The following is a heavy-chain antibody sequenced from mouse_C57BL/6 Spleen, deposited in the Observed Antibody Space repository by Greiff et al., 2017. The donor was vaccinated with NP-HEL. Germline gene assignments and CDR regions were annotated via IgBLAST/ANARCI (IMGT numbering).Heavy chain of an antibody. CDR3: ARRAAGGWFAY. D-gene: IGHD3-1*01. Sequence: VQLQQPGAELVKPGASVKLSCKASGYTFTSYWMQWVKQRPGQGLEWIGEIDPSDSYTNYNQKFKGKATLTVDTSSSTAYMQLSSLTSEDSAVYYCARRAAGGWFAYWGQGTLVTVSA. CDR1: GYTFTSYW. V-gene: IGHV1-50*01. J-gene: IGHJ3*01. CDR2: IDPSDSYT.